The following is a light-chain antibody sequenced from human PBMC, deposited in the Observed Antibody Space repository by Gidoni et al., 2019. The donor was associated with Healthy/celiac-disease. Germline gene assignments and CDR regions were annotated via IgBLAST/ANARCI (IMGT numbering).Light chain of an antibody. CDR2: EDN. J-gene: IGLJ3*02. Sequence: NFMLTQPHSVSDSPGKTVTIPCTGSSGSIASNYVQWYQQRPGSAPTTVIYEDNQRPSGVPDRFSGSIDSSSNSASLTISGLKTEDEADYYCQSYDSSNYWVFGGGTKLTVL. V-gene: IGLV6-57*02. CDR1: SGSIASNY. CDR3: QSYDSSNYWV.